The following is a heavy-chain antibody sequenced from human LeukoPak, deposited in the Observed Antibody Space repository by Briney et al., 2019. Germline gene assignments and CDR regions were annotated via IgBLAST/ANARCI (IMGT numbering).Heavy chain of an antibody. V-gene: IGHV4-31*03. J-gene: IGHJ4*02. Sequence: SETLSLTCTVSGVSIISGGYCWSWIRQHPGKGLEWIGYTYYSGCTYNNPSLRSRVTVTADTSRNQFSLKLRSVTAADTAVYYCASVPRTFYDILTGRSREGRFHYWGQGTLVTVSS. CDR3: ASVPRTFYDILTGRSREGRFHY. D-gene: IGHD3-9*01. CDR2: TYYSGCT. CDR1: GVSIISGGYC.